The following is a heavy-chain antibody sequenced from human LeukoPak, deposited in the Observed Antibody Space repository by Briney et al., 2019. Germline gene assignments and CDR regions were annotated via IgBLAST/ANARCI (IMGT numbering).Heavy chain of an antibody. CDR1: GGSFSGYY. Sequence: PSETLSLTCAVYGGSFSGYYWSWIRQPPGKGLEWIGEINHSGSTNYNPSLKSRVTISVDTSKNQFSLKLSSVTAADTAVYYCARGFIDSPRRDYGWGSYRYTMEYFDLWGRGTLVTVSS. CDR2: INHSGST. D-gene: IGHD3-16*02. V-gene: IGHV4-34*01. J-gene: IGHJ2*01. CDR3: ARGFIDSPRRDYGWGSYRYTMEYFDL.